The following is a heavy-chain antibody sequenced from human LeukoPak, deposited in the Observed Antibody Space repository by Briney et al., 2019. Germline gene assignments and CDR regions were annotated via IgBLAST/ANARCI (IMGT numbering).Heavy chain of an antibody. J-gene: IGHJ4*02. CDR1: GFNFNSYA. D-gene: IGHD6-19*01. CDR3: ATQSPQGTGWYGMGY. Sequence: ALRLSCAAAGFNFNSYAMHWVRQAPRKGLAWVASISYDGTNKQCADSVKGRFTISRDKSKNTLYLQMNSLTSEDTAIYYCATQSPQGTGWYGMGYWGQGTLVTVSS. V-gene: IGHV3-30*04. CDR2: ISYDGTNK.